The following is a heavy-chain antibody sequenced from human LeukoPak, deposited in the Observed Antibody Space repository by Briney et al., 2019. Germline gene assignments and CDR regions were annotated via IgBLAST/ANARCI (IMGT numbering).Heavy chain of an antibody. Sequence: GASVKVSCKVFGYTLTELSMHWVRQAPGKGLEWMGGFDPEDGETIYAQKFQGRVTMTEDTSTDTAYMELSSLRSEDTAVYYCATLSHSSSSWDYYFDYWGQGTLVTVSS. D-gene: IGHD6-6*01. CDR1: GYTLTELS. V-gene: IGHV1-24*01. J-gene: IGHJ4*02. CDR2: FDPEDGET. CDR3: ATLSHSSSSWDYYFDY.